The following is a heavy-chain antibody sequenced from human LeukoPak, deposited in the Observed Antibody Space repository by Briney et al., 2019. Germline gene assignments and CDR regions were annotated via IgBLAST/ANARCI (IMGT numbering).Heavy chain of an antibody. J-gene: IGHJ4*02. CDR1: GGSFSGYY. Sequence: PSETLSLTCAVYGGSFSGYYWSWIRQPPGKGLEWIGEINHSGSTNYNPSLKSRVTISVDTSKNQFSLKLSSVTAADTAVYYCARGSRYYDSSGYYPDYRGQGTLVTVSS. CDR2: INHSGST. CDR3: ARGSRYYDSSGYYPDY. D-gene: IGHD3-22*01. V-gene: IGHV4-34*01.